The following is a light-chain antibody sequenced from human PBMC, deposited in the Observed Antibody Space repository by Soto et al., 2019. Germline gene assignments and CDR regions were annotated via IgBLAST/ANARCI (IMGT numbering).Light chain of an antibody. CDR2: LGS. CDR3: MQALQTRLT. CDR1: QSLLHSNGYNY. J-gene: IGKJ4*01. V-gene: IGKV2-28*01. Sequence: DIVMTQSPLSLPVTPGEPASISCRSSQSLLHSNGYNYLDWYLQKPGQSPQLLIYLGSNRASGVPDRFSGSGSGTDFTLKISRVEAVDVGVYYCMQALQTRLTFGGGTKVEIK.